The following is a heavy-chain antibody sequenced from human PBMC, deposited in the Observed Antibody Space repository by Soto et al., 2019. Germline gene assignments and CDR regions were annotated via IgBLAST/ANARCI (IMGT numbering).Heavy chain of an antibody. CDR3: AKSGYYSYFDY. Sequence: SLRLSCAASGFTFSSYGMHWVRQAPGKGLEWVAVISYDGSNKYYADSVKGRFTISRDNSKNTPYLQMNSLRAEDTAVYYCAKSGYYSYFDYWGQGTLVTVSS. J-gene: IGHJ4*02. CDR2: ISYDGSNK. CDR1: GFTFSSYG. V-gene: IGHV3-30*18. D-gene: IGHD3-22*01.